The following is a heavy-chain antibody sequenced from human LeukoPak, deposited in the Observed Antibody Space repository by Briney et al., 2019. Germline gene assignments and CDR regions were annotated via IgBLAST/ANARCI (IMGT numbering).Heavy chain of an antibody. CDR3: ARGARVLKYCSGGSCYESNWFDG. Sequence: ASVKVSCKASGYTFTSYYMHWVRHRPGQGLEWMGVIDPTGGSTSYSQKFQGRVTMTRHTSTSTVYMEVSGLRSEVSVVYYCARGARVLKYCSGGSCYESNWFDGWGEGCLV. J-gene: IGHJ5*02. V-gene: IGHV1-46*01. CDR1: GYTFTSYY. D-gene: IGHD2-15*01. CDR2: IDPTGGST.